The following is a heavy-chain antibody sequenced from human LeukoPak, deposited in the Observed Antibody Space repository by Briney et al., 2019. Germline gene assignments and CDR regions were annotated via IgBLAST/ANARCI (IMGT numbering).Heavy chain of an antibody. D-gene: IGHD6-6*01. J-gene: IGHJ6*02. CDR3: ARAQYSSSSRYYYYGMDV. CDR2: IYYSGST. Sequence: SETLSLTCTVSGGSISSYYWSWIRQPPGKGLEWIGYIYYSGSTSYNPSLKSRVTISVDTSKNQFSLKLSSVTAADTAVYYCARAQYSSSSRYYYYGMDVWGQGTTVTVSS. CDR1: GGSISSYY. V-gene: IGHV4-59*01.